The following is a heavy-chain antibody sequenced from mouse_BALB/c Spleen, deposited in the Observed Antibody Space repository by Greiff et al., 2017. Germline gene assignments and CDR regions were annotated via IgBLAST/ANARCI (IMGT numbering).Heavy chain of an antibody. CDR1: GFNIKDYY. CDR2: IDPENGDT. Sequence: EVQLQQSGAELVRSGASVKLSCTASGFNIKDYYMHWVKQRPEQGLEWIGWIDPENGDTEYAPKFQGKATMTADTSSNTAYPQLSSLTSEDTAVYYCNVGRSLRPFAYWGQGTLVTVSA. V-gene: IGHV14-4*02. CDR3: NVGRSLRPFAY. D-gene: IGHD1-1*01. J-gene: IGHJ3*01.